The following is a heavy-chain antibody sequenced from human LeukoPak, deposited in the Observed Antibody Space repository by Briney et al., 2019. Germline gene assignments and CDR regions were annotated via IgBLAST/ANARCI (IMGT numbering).Heavy chain of an antibody. CDR3: AGNVVVVAPSDWFDP. Sequence: ASVKVSCKASGGTFSSYAISWVRQAPGQGLEWMGGIIPIFGTANYAQKFQGRVTITADKSTSTAYMELSSLRSEDTAVYYCAGNVVVVAPSDWFDPWGQGTLVTVSS. CDR1: GGTFSSYA. V-gene: IGHV1-69*06. J-gene: IGHJ5*02. CDR2: IIPIFGTA. D-gene: IGHD2-15*01.